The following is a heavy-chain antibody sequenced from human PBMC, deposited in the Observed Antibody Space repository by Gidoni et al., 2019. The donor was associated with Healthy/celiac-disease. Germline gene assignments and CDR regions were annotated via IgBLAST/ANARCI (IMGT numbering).Heavy chain of an antibody. CDR1: GGSFSGHY. CDR3: ARGPWFDP. V-gene: IGHV4-34*01. CDR2: INHSGST. J-gene: IGHJ5*02. Sequence: QVQLQQWGAGLLKPSETLSLTRAVYGGSFSGHYWSWSRQPPGKGLEWIGEINHSGSTNYNPSLKSRVTISVDTSKNQFSLKLSSVTAADTAVYYCARGPWFDPWGQGTLVTVSS.